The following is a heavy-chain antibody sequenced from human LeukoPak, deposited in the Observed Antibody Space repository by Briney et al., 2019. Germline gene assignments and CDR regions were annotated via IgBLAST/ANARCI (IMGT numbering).Heavy chain of an antibody. CDR2: INSDGSST. Sequence: GGSLRLSCAASGFTFSSHWMHWVRQAPGKGLVWVSRINSDGSSTNYADSVKSRFSISRDNAKNTLYLQMNSLRAEDTAVYYCARGGYSSSWSNWFDPWGQGTLVTVSS. J-gene: IGHJ5*02. D-gene: IGHD6-13*01. V-gene: IGHV3-74*01. CDR3: ARGGYSSSWSNWFDP. CDR1: GFTFSSHW.